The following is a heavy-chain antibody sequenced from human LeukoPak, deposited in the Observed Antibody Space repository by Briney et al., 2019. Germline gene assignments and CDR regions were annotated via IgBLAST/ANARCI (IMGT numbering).Heavy chain of an antibody. CDR3: ASNPPYYYDSSGYPHY. J-gene: IGHJ4*02. D-gene: IGHD3-22*01. CDR2: INHSGST. Sequence: SETLSLTCAVYGGSFSGYYWSWIRQPPGKGLEWIGEINHSGSTNYNPSLKSRVTISVDTSKNQFSLKLSSVTAADTAVYYCASNPPYYYDSSGYPHYWSQGTLVTVSS. V-gene: IGHV4-34*01. CDR1: GGSFSGYY.